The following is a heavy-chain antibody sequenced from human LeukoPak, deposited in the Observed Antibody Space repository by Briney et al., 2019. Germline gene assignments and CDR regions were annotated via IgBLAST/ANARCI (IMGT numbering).Heavy chain of an antibody. CDR3: ARELGSCTSSTTCYNSFDP. CDR2: ISAYNGNT. J-gene: IGHJ5*02. CDR1: GYTFTSYG. D-gene: IGHD2-8*01. V-gene: IGHV1-18*01. Sequence: SVKVSCKASGYTFTSYGISWVRQAPGQGLEWMGWISAYNGNTNYAQKLQGRVTMTTDTSTSTVYMELRSLRSDDTAVYYCARELGSCTSSTTCYNSFDPWGQGTLVTVSS.